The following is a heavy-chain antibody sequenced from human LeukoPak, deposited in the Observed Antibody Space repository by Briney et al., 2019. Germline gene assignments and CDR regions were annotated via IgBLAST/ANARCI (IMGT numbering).Heavy chain of an antibody. J-gene: IGHJ4*02. V-gene: IGHV3-53*01. CDR3: ASWNYVDY. D-gene: IGHD1-1*01. CDR2: IHTSGDT. CDR1: GLTGSHNY. Sequence: QAGGSLRLSCAASGLTGSHNYVSWVRQAPGKGLEWVSAIHTSGDTCYADSVKGRFTISRDNSNNALYLTMNSLRVDDTAVYYCASWNYVDYWGQGTLVTVSS.